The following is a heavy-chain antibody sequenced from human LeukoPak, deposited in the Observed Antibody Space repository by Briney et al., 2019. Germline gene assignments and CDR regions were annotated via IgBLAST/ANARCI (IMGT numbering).Heavy chain of an antibody. CDR2: INPNSGGT. J-gene: IGHJ6*03. Sequence: VASVKVSCKASGYTFTGYYMHWVRQAPGQGLEWMGWINPNSGGTNYAQKFQGRVTMTRDTSTSTAYMELSRLRSDDTAVYSCARVGGTVTTRLYYYYMDVWGKGTTVTVSS. CDR3: ARVGGTVTTRLYYYYMDV. V-gene: IGHV1-2*02. D-gene: IGHD4-17*01. CDR1: GYTFTGYY.